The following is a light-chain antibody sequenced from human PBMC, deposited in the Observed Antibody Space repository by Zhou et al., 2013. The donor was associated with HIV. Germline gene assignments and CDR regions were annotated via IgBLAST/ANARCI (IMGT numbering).Light chain of an antibody. CDR2: KAS. CDR3: QQINTYPLT. V-gene: IGKV1-39*01. Sequence: DIQMTQSPSSLSASVGDRVTITCQASQDISNYLNWYQQKPGEAPKILIYKASSLESGVPSRFSGSGSGTEFTLTISSVQPEDFATYYCQQINTYPLTFGPGTTVDIK. CDR1: QDISNY. J-gene: IGKJ3*01.